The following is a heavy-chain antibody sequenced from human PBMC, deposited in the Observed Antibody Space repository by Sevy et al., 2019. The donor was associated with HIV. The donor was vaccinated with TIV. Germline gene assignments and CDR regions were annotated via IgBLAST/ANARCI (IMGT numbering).Heavy chain of an antibody. Sequence: GGSLRLSCGASGFIFSNAWMSWVRQAPGKGLEWVGRIKSKAGGGTPDYAAPVKGTFTISRDDSINTLYPQMNSLRTDDTAVYYCGYSEYGYYYDYWGQGTLVTVSS. J-gene: IGHJ4*02. CDR1: GFIFSNAW. CDR3: GYSEYGYYYDY. CDR2: IKSKAGGGTP. V-gene: IGHV3-15*01. D-gene: IGHD1-26*01.